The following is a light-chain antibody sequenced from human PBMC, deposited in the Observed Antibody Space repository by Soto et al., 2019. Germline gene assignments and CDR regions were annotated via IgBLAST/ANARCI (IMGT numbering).Light chain of an antibody. V-gene: IGLV3-21*04. CDR1: NIGSKS. CDR3: QVWDSRSDHVV. Sequence: SYELTQPPSVSVAPGKTARINCGGNNIGSKSVHWYQQKPGQAPVLVIYYDSDRPSGIPERFSGSNSGNTATLTISRVEAGDEADYYCQVWDSRSDHVVFGGGTTLTVL. J-gene: IGLJ2*01. CDR2: YDS.